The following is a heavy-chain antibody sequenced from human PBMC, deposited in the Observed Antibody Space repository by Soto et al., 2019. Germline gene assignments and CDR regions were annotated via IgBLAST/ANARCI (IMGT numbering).Heavy chain of an antibody. D-gene: IGHD6-19*01. CDR3: ARSPGVAVTVDY. CDR1: EFTFSSYP. V-gene: IGHV3-23*01. Sequence: GGSLRLSCAASEFTFSSYPMTWVRQAPGKGLEWLSSISGSGDGTYYADSVKGRFTISRDNAKNSLYLQMNSLRAEDTAVYYCARSPGVAVTVDYWGQGTLVTVSS. CDR2: ISGSGDGT. J-gene: IGHJ4*02.